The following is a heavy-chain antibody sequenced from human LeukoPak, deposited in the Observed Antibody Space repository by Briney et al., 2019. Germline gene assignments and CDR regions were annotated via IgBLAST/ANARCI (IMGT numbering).Heavy chain of an antibody. D-gene: IGHD6-13*01. Sequence: SETLSLTGTVSGVSISSYYWIWIRQPPGKGLEWMGYICYSGSTNYNPSLKSRVTISVDTSKNQFSLKLSSVTAADTAVYYCARPLFTSSSWYLPAFDIWGQGTMVTVSS. CDR3: ARPLFTSSSWYLPAFDI. CDR1: GVSISSYY. CDR2: ICYSGST. V-gene: IGHV4-59*08. J-gene: IGHJ3*02.